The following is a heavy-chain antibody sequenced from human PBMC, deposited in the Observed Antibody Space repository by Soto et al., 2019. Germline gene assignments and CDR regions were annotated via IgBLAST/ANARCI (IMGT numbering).Heavy chain of an antibody. CDR3: AKGGGDSLRYGMYV. CDR2: IDGGGGSI. Sequence: PGGSLRLSCAASEFTFSNYAMSWVRQAPGKGLEWVSAIDGGGGSIYYADSVKGRFTISRDNSKTTLYLQMDSLRAEDTAVYYCAKGGGDSLRYGMYVSGQGTTVTGSS. V-gene: IGHV3-23*01. J-gene: IGHJ6*02. D-gene: IGHD2-21*02. CDR1: EFTFSNYA.